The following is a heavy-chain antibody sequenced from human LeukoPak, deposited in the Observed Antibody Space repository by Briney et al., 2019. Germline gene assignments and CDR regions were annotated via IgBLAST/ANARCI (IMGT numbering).Heavy chain of an antibody. CDR1: GYTFTSYD. J-gene: IGHJ4*02. CDR3: ARGHDYGARRGTFKLDY. Sequence: ASVKVSCKASGYTFTSYDINWVRQAPGQGLEWMGWIGAYNGNTNYAQKLQGRVTMTTDTSTSTAYMELRSLRSDDTAVYYCARGHDYGARRGTFKLDYWGQGTLVTVSS. D-gene: IGHD4-17*01. CDR2: IGAYNGNT. V-gene: IGHV1-18*01.